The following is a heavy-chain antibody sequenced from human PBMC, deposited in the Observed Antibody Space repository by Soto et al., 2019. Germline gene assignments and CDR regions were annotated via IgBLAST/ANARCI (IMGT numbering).Heavy chain of an antibody. V-gene: IGHV1-3*01. CDR3: VRASTIEPSYYYLYMDV. Sequence: QVQLVQSGTEVKKPGASVKVSCEASGYTFTNYAIQWVRQVPGQRLEWMGWINGGNGNTRYAQKFQGRVSFTRDTSANTAYMELSSLSSEDTAVYHCVRASTIEPSYYYLYMDVWGKGTPVIVSS. CDR1: GYTFTNYA. J-gene: IGHJ6*03. CDR2: INGGNGNT.